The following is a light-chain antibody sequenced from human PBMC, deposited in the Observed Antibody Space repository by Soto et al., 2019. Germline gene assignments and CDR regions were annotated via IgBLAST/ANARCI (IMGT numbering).Light chain of an antibody. CDR3: QKYTSAPQT. CDR1: QGMSNF. J-gene: IGKJ1*01. CDR2: DAY. Sequence: DIQMTQSPSSLSASVGDRVTITCRANQGMSNFLAWYQQKPGQVPKLLMYDAYTLNSGVPSRFSGSRSGTDITLIISSLKPEDVAIDYCQKYTSAPQTCGKGTKVEMK. V-gene: IGKV1-27*01.